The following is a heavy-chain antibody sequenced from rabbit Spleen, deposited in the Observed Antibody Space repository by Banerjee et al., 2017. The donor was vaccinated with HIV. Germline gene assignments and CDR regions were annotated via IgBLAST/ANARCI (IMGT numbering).Heavy chain of an antibody. D-gene: IGHD2-1*01. CDR2: INAVTGKA. V-gene: IGHV1S40*01. Sequence: QSLEESGGDLVKPGASLTLTCIASGVSFSGSSYMCWVRQAPGKGLEWIACINAVTGKAVYASWAKGRFTFSKTSSTTVTLQMTSLTAADTATYFCARGVYDDYDTYYFNLWGPGTLVTVS. CDR3: ARGVYDDYDTYYFNL. CDR1: GVSFSGSSY. J-gene: IGHJ4*01.